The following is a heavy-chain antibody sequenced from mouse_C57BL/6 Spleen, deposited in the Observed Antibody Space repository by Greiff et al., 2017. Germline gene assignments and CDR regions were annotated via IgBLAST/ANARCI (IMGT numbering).Heavy chain of an antibody. D-gene: IGHD2-3*01. V-gene: IGHV6-3*01. CDR3: TVGLLRNY. J-gene: IGHJ2*01. CDR2: IRLKSDNYAT. CDR1: GFTFSNYW. Sequence: EVMLVESGGGLVQPGGSMKLSCVASGFTFSNYWMNWVRQSPEKGLEWVAQIRLKSDNYATHYAESVKGRFTISRDDSKSSVYLQMNNLRAKDTGIYYCTVGLLRNYWGQGTTLTVSS.